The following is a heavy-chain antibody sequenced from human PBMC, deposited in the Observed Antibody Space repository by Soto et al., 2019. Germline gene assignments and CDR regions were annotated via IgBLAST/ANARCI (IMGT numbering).Heavy chain of an antibody. CDR2: INHSGST. Sequence: QVQLQQWGAGLLKPSETLSLTCAVYGGSFSGYYWSWIRQPPGKGLEWIGEINHSGSTNYNPSLKSRVTTSVDTSKNQFSLKLSSGTAADTAVYYCARGGGTTVDSWGQGTLVTVSS. CDR1: GGSFSGYY. CDR3: ARGGGTTVDS. J-gene: IGHJ4*02. V-gene: IGHV4-34*01. D-gene: IGHD4-17*01.